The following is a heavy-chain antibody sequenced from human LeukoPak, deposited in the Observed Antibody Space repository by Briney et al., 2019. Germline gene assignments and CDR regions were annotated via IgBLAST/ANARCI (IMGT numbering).Heavy chain of an antibody. D-gene: IGHD6-25*01. CDR2: ISGSGST. CDR3: AKTRAANTDV. Sequence: PGASLRLSCAASGFTFSSSAMSWVRQAPGKGLEWVPAISGSGSTYYADSVKGRFTISRDNSKNTLYLQMNSLRAEDTAAYYCAKTRAANTDVWGQGTTVTVSS. CDR1: GFTFSSSA. J-gene: IGHJ6*02. V-gene: IGHV3-23*01.